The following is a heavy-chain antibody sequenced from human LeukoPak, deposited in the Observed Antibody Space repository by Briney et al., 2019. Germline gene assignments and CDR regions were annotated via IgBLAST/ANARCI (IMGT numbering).Heavy chain of an antibody. J-gene: IGHJ4*02. CDR1: GYTFTSYG. D-gene: IGHD6-13*01. Sequence: ASVKVSCKASGYTFTSYGISWVRQAPGQGLEWMGWISAYNGNTNYAQKLQGRVTMTTDTSTSTAYMELRSLRSDDTAVYYCARDSLGYSSSWCKYYFDYWGQGTLVTVSS. CDR3: ARDSLGYSSSWCKYYFDY. CDR2: ISAYNGNT. V-gene: IGHV1-18*01.